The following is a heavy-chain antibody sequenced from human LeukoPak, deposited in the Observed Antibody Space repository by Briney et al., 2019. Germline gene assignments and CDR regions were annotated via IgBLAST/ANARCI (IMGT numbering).Heavy chain of an antibody. CDR3: ARASGSYGSGSYYYGMDV. V-gene: IGHV4-34*01. J-gene: IGHJ6*04. CDR1: GGSFSGYY. Sequence: SETLSLTCAVYGGSFSGYYWSWIRQPPGKGLEWIGEINHSGSTNYNPSLKSRVTISVDTSKNQFSLKLSSVTAADTAVYYCARASGSYGSGSYYYGMDVWGKGTTVTVSS. D-gene: IGHD3-10*01. CDR2: INHSGST.